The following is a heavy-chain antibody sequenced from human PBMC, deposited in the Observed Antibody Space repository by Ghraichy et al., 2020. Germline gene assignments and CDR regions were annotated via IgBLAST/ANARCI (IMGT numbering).Heavy chain of an antibody. CDR2: ISSSSSYI. D-gene: IGHD1-26*01. V-gene: IGHV3-21*01. J-gene: IGHJ6*02. CDR3: ARAKSGSYSPAGYYGMDV. CDR1: GVTFSSYS. Sequence: GGSLRLSCAASGVTFSSYSMNWVRQAPGKGLEWVSSISSSSSYIYYADSVKGRFTISRDNAKNSLYLQMNSLRAEDTAVYYCARAKSGSYSPAGYYGMDVWGQGTTVTVSS.